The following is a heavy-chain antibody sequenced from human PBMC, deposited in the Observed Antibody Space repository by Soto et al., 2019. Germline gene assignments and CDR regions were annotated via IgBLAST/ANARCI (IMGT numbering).Heavy chain of an antibody. V-gene: IGHV1-18*01. Sequence: QVQLVQSGAEVKKPGASVKVSCKASGYTFTSYGISWVRQAPGQGLEWMGWISAYNGNTNYAQKLQGRVTMTTDTSTSTAYMELRSLRSDDTAVYYCARASMITFGGVIASIDYYYYGMDVWGQGTTVTVSS. CDR1: GYTFTSYG. J-gene: IGHJ6*02. CDR3: ARASMITFGGVIASIDYYYYGMDV. CDR2: ISAYNGNT. D-gene: IGHD3-16*02.